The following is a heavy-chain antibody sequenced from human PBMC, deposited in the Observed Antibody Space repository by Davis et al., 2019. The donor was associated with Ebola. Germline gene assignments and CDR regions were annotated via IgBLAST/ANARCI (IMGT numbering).Heavy chain of an antibody. Sequence: ASVKVSCKASGYTFTSYGISWVRQAPGQGLEWMGWISAYNGNTNYAQKLQGRVTMTTDTSTSTAYMELSSLRSEDTAVYYCARRWNYGYYYYGMDVWGQGTTVTVSS. CDR2: ISAYNGNT. V-gene: IGHV1-18*01. J-gene: IGHJ6*02. CDR1: GYTFTSYG. D-gene: IGHD1-7*01. CDR3: ARRWNYGYYYYGMDV.